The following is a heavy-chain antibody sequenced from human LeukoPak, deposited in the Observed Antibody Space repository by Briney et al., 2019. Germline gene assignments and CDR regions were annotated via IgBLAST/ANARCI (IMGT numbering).Heavy chain of an antibody. CDR2: ISSSGTST. Sequence: GGSLRLSCAASGFTFSSYEMNWVRQAPGKGLEWVSYISSSGTSTYYADSVKGRFTISRDNSKNTLFLQMNSLRADDTAVYYCAKSGADRYDYWGQGTLVTVSS. D-gene: IGHD5-12*01. CDR1: GFTFSSYE. J-gene: IGHJ4*02. CDR3: AKSGADRYDY. V-gene: IGHV3-48*03.